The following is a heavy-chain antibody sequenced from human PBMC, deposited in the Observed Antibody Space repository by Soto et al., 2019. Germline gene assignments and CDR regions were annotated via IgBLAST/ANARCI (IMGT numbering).Heavy chain of an antibody. CDR1: GFTFNIYA. D-gene: IGHD1-20*01. Sequence: GGSLRLSCAASGFTFNIYAMTSVRQAPGKGLEWVSTTGATGRTTYYSDSVKGRFTVSRDNSKNTLDLQMSNLRAEDTAVYYCATVHNTSRSFDYWGQGTLVTVSS. V-gene: IGHV3-23*01. CDR3: ATVHNTSRSFDY. CDR2: TGATGRTT. J-gene: IGHJ4*02.